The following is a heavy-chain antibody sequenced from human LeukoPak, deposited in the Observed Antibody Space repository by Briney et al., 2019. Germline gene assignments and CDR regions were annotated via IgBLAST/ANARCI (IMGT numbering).Heavy chain of an antibody. Sequence: GGSLRLSCAASGFTFSDYYMSWIRQAPGKGLEWVSYISSSSSTIYYADSVKGRFTISRDNSKNTLYLQMNSLRAEDTAVYYCARDKQWLVPQYFQHWGQGTLVTVSS. CDR1: GFTFSDYY. CDR2: ISSSSSTI. J-gene: IGHJ1*01. D-gene: IGHD6-19*01. CDR3: ARDKQWLVPQYFQH. V-gene: IGHV3-11*04.